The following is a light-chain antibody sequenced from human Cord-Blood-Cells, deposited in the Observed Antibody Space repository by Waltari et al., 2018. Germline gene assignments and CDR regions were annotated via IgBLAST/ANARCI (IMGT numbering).Light chain of an antibody. V-gene: IGLV4-60*03. CDR2: LECSGSY. CDR1: SGHSSYI. Sequence: QPVLTQSSSASASLGSSVKLTCTLSSGHSSYIIALHQQQPGKAPRYLMKLECSGSYNTGSGVPDRFSGSRYGADRYIIISNLQSEDEAEYSCETWDINIGVCVGGTTLTGL. CDR3: ETWDINIGV. J-gene: IGLJ3*02.